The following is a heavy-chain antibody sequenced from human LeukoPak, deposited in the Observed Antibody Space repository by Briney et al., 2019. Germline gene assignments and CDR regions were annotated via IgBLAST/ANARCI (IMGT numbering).Heavy chain of an antibody. CDR2: IWFDGSDK. CDR3: AKDRGREVDPLDP. Sequence: PGGSLRLSCAASGFTFSSYGMHWVRQAPGKGLEWVAVIWFDGSDKYYADSVKGRFTISRDNSKNTLYLQMNSLRAEDTAVYYCAKDRGREVDPLDPWGQGTLVTVSS. V-gene: IGHV3-33*06. CDR1: GFTFSSYG. J-gene: IGHJ5*02. D-gene: IGHD5-12*01.